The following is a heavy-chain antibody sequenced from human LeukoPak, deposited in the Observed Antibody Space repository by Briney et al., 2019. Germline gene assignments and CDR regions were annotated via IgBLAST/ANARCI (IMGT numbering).Heavy chain of an antibody. V-gene: IGHV3-23*01. Sequence: GGSLRLSCAASGFTFSSYAMSWVRQAPGKGLEGVSAISGSGGSTYYADSVKGRFTNSRDNSKNTLYLQMNSLRAEDTAVYYCAKPGHYYDSNIDYFDYWGQGTLVTVSS. CDR2: ISGSGGST. D-gene: IGHD3-22*01. CDR1: GFTFSSYA. J-gene: IGHJ4*02. CDR3: AKPGHYYDSNIDYFDY.